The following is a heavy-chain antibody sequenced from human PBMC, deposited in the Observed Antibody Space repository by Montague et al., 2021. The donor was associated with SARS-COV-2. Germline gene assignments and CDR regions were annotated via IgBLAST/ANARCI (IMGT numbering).Heavy chain of an antibody. CDR1: GYPFTSYG. D-gene: IGHD2/OR15-2a*01. CDR3: ARRGFYFWFDP. CDR2: VSAYNGDT. V-gene: IGHV1-18*01. J-gene: IGHJ5*02. Sequence: SVKVSCKASGYPFTSYGISWVRQAPGQGLEWMGWVSAYNGDTHYAQKLQDRVTMTTVTSTSTAYMELRSLTSDDTAMYYCARRGFYFWFDPWGQGTLVTVSS.